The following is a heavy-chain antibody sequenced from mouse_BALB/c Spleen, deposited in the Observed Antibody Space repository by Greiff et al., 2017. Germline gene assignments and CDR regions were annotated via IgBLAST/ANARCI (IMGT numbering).Heavy chain of an antibody. CDR1: GFNIKDTY. CDR2: IDPANGNT. Sequence: EVKLQESGAELVKPGASVKLSCTASGFNIKDTYMHWVKQRPEQGLEWIGRIDPANGNTKYDPKFQGKATITADTSSNTAYLQLSSLTSEDTAVYYCARRDYYGSSFAYWGQGTLVTVSA. J-gene: IGHJ3*01. CDR3: ARRDYYGSSFAY. V-gene: IGHV14-3*02. D-gene: IGHD1-1*01.